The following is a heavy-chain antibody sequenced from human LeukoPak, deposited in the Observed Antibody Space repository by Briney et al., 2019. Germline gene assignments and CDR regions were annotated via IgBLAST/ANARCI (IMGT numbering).Heavy chain of an antibody. CDR3: AREYGDLDY. J-gene: IGHJ4*02. CDR1: GGSPSGFY. Sequence: SETLSLTCTVSGGSPSGFYWSWIRQPAGKGLEWIGRIYHSGGTNYNPSLKSRVTMATDTSKNQCSLKLRSVTAADTAVYYCAREYGDLDYWGQGTLVTVSS. CDR2: IYHSGGT. D-gene: IGHD2-21*01. V-gene: IGHV4-4*07.